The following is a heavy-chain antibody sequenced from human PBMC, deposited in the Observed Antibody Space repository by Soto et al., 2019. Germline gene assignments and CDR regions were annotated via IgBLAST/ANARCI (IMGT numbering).Heavy chain of an antibody. CDR1: GFTFRSYA. CDR2: ISYDGSNK. Sequence: QPGGSLRLSCAASGFTFRSYAMHWVRQAPGKGLEWVAVISYDGSNKYYADSVKGRFTISRDNSKNTLYLQMNSLRAEDTAVYYCARDRVGATKVINYYYGMDVWGQGTTVTVSS. V-gene: IGHV3-30-3*01. D-gene: IGHD1-26*01. J-gene: IGHJ6*02. CDR3: ARDRVGATKVINYYYGMDV.